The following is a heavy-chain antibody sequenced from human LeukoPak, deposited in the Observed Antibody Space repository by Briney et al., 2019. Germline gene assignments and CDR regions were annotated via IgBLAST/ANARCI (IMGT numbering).Heavy chain of an antibody. CDR2: ISSSSSYI. Sequence: PGGSLRLSCAASGFTFSSYSMNWVRQAPGKGLEWVSSISSSSSYIYYADSVKGRFTISRDNAKNSLYLQMNSLRAEDTAVYYCARDRRGRDAFDIWGQGTMVTVSS. CDR1: GFTFSSYS. V-gene: IGHV3-21*01. CDR3: ARDRRGRDAFDI. J-gene: IGHJ3*02.